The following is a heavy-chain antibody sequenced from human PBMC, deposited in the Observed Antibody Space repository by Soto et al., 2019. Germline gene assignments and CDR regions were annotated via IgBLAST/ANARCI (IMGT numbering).Heavy chain of an antibody. CDR1: GYTFSNYY. D-gene: IGHD4-17*01. Sequence: QVQLVQSGAEAKKPGASVKVSCKASGYTFSNYYIHWVRLAPGLGLEWMGVINPSGVSTRYAQKFQDRVDMTRDMSTTTVYMELSSLRSEDTAVYFCARGGNGDYVGYWHFDLWGRGTLVTVSS. CDR3: ARGGNGDYVGYWHFDL. V-gene: IGHV1-46*01. J-gene: IGHJ2*01. CDR2: INPSGVST.